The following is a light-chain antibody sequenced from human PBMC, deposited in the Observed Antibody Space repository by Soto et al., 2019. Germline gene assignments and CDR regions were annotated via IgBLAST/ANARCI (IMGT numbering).Light chain of an antibody. J-gene: IGKJ5*01. V-gene: IGKV3-11*01. CDR2: DAY. Sequence: EVVMMQSPATLSVSPGEGATLSFRASQGIGDTLAWYQQKPGQAPRLLIYDAYNRATGIPPRFSGSGSGTDFTLTISSLEPEDSAVYYCQQRHMWPITFGQGTRLEIK. CDR1: QGIGDT. CDR3: QQRHMWPIT.